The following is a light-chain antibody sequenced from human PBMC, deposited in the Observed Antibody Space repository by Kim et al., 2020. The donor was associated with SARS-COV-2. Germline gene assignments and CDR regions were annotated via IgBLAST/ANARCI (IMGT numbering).Light chain of an antibody. V-gene: IGLV3-1*01. J-gene: IGLJ3*02. CDR3: QAWDSSSEWV. Sequence: SPGPTATITCSGHKLGDKFAFWYQQRPGQSPRLVIYRDDQRPSGIPERFSGSNSEKTATLTITGTQALDEAVYYCQAWDSSSEWVFGGGTQLTVL. CDR1: KLGDKF. CDR2: RDD.